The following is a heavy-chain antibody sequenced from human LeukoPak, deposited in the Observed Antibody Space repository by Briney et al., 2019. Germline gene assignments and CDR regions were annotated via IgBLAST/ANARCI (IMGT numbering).Heavy chain of an antibody. V-gene: IGHV4-39*01. Sequence: SETLSLTCTVSGGSISSSSYYWGWIRQPPGKGLEWIGSIYYSGSTYYNPSLKSRVTISVHTSKNQFSLKLSSVTAADTAVYYCARHSGLVVPAAKRSLRYFQHWGQGTLVTVSS. D-gene: IGHD2-2*01. J-gene: IGHJ1*01. CDR1: GGSISSSSYY. CDR3: ARHSGLVVPAAKRSLRYFQH. CDR2: IYYSGST.